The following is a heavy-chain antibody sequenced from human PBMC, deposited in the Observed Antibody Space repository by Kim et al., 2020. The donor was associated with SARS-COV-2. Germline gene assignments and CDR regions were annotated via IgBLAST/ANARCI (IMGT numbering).Heavy chain of an antibody. Sequence: AESVKGRFTISEDNAKNTVDLQLNSLRAEDTAVYYCAIVASKLRFLNFEYWGQGTLVTVSP. V-gene: IGHV3-23*01. D-gene: IGHD3-3*01. J-gene: IGHJ4*02. CDR3: AIVASKLRFLNFEY.